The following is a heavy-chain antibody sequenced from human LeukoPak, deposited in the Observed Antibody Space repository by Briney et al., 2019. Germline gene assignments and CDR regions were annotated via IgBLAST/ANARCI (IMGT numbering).Heavy chain of an antibody. J-gene: IGHJ3*02. CDR1: GGSISSYY. CDR2: IYYSGST. D-gene: IGHD3-22*01. Sequence: SETLSLTCTVSGGSISSYYWSWIRQPPGKGLEWIGYIYYSGSTNYNPSLKSRVTISVDTSKNQFSLKLSSVTAADTAVYYCARTTRYYDSSGYYLLDAFDIWGQGTMVTVSS. CDR3: ARTTRYYDSSGYYLLDAFDI. V-gene: IGHV4-59*12.